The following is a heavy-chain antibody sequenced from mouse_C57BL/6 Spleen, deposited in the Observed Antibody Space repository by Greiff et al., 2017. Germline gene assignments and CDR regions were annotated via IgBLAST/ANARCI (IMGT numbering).Heavy chain of an antibody. CDR2: IDPSDSYT. J-gene: IGHJ2*01. D-gene: IGHD2-3*01. CDR1: GYTFTSYW. V-gene: IGHV1-69*01. CDR3: ASDGYSVKDYFDY. Sequence: VQLQQPGAELVMPGASVKLSCKASGYTFTSYWMHWVKQRPGQGLEWIGEIDPSDSYTNYNQKFKGKSTLAVDKSSSTAYMQLSSLTSEDSAVYYCASDGYSVKDYFDYWGQGTTLTVSS.